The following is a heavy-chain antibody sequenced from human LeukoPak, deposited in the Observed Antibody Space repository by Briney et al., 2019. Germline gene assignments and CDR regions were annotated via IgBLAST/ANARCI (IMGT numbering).Heavy chain of an antibody. V-gene: IGHV1-3*01. D-gene: IGHD2-21*01. J-gene: IGHJ3*02. Sequence: ASVKVSCKASGYTFTSYAMYWVRQAPGQRLEWMGWINAGNGNTKYSQKFQGRVTITRDTSASTAYMELSSLRSEDTAVYYCARDPEYSSAAFDIWGQGTMVTVSS. CDR3: ARDPEYSSAAFDI. CDR1: GYTFTSYA. CDR2: INAGNGNT.